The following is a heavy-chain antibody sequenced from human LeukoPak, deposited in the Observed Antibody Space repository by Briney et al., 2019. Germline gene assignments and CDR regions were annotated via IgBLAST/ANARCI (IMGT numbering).Heavy chain of an antibody. CDR2: FDPEDGET. Sequence: ASVKVSCKVSGYTLTELSMHWVRQAPGKGLEWMGGFDPEDGETIYAQKFQGRVTMTEGTSTDTAYMELSSLRSEDTAVYYCARGIAAAAVDYWGQGTLVTVSS. V-gene: IGHV1-24*01. CDR3: ARGIAAAAVDY. J-gene: IGHJ4*02. CDR1: GYTLTELS. D-gene: IGHD6-13*01.